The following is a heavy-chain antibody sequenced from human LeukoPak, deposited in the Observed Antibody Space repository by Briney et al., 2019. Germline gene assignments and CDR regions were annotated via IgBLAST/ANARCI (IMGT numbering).Heavy chain of an antibody. D-gene: IGHD6-19*01. CDR2: INHSGST. J-gene: IGHJ4*02. Sequence: SETLSLTCAVYSGSFSGYYWSRIRQPPGEGLEWIGEINHSGSTNYNPSLKSRVTISVDTSKNQFSLKLSSVTAADTAVYYCARTQWLAPNYYFDYWGQGTLVTVSS. CDR1: SGSFSGYY. V-gene: IGHV4-34*01. CDR3: ARTQWLAPNYYFDY.